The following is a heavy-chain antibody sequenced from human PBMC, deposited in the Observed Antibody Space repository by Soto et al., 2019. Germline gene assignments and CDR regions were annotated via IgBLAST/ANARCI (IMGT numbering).Heavy chain of an antibody. J-gene: IGHJ4*02. Sequence: VGSLRLSCTASGFTFSSYGMGWVRQAPGKGLQWVSTIRGDGGQTHYTDSVKGRFSISRDNSKNTVYLQMDSLRAEDTAMYFCARIKTGGYDYFEYWGLGTLVTVS. CDR3: ARIKTGGYDYFEY. CDR1: GFTFSSYG. D-gene: IGHD2-8*02. CDR2: IRGDGGQT. V-gene: IGHV3-23*01.